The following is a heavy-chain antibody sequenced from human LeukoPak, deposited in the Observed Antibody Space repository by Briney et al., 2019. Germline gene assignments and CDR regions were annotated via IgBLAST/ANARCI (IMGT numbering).Heavy chain of an antibody. D-gene: IGHD6-19*01. CDR2: ITSSSSYI. J-gene: IGHJ3*01. CDR3: ARDPSSGWYGYAFDV. V-gene: IGHV3-21*01. CDR1: GFTFSSYG. Sequence: GGSLRLSCAASGFTFSSYGMHWVRQAPGKGLEWVSSITSSSSYIYYADSAKGRFTISRDNAKNSLYLQMNSLRAEDTAVYYCARDPSSGWYGYAFDVWGQGTMVTVSS.